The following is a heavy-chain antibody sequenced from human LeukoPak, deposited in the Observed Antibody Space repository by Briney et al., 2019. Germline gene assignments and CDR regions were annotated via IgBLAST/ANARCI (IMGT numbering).Heavy chain of an antibody. V-gene: IGHV3-23*01. CDR2: FSGSGGDT. D-gene: IGHD1-26*01. Sequence: PGGSLRLSCAASGFTFSSYAMSWVRQAPGKGLEWVSSFSGSGGDTYYADSVKGRFTISRDNSKNTLYLQMNSLRAEDTAVYYCARNSGSYWGVYFDYWGQGTLVTVSS. J-gene: IGHJ4*02. CDR1: GFTFSSYA. CDR3: ARNSGSYWGVYFDY.